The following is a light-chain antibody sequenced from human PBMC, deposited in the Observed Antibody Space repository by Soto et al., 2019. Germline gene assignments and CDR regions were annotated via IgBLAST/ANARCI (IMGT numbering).Light chain of an antibody. CDR1: SSNFGAGYD. CDR2: GNS. V-gene: IGLV1-40*01. CDR3: QSYDSSLSGPFYV. Sequence: QLVLTQPPSVSGAPGQRVTISCTGSSSNFGAGYDVHWYQQLPGTAPKLLIYGNSNRPSGVPDRFSGSKSGTSASLAITGLQAEDEADYYCQSYDSSLSGPFYVFGTGTKLTVL. J-gene: IGLJ1*01.